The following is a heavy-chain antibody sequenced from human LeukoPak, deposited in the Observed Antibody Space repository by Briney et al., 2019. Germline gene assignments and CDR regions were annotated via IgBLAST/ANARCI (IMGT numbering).Heavy chain of an antibody. CDR2: ISYDGSNK. CDR1: GFTFSSYG. CDR3: AKDPLPDIVVVQAAMGYFDY. Sequence: GRSLRLSWAASGFTFSSYGMHWVRQAPGKGLEWVAVISYDGSNKYYADSVKGRFTISRDNSKNTLYLQMNSLRAEDTAVYYCAKDPLPDIVVVQAAMGYFDYWGQGTLVTVST. D-gene: IGHD2-2*01. V-gene: IGHV3-30*18. J-gene: IGHJ4*02.